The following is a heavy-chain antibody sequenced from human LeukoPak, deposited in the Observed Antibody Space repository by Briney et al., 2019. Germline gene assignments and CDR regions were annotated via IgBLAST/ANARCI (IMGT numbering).Heavy chain of an antibody. CDR3: ARDQAVAGTPQFDY. D-gene: IGHD6-19*01. Sequence: PGGSLRLSCAASGFTFSSYWMSWVRQAPGKGLEWVANIKQDGSEKYYVDSVKGRFTISRDNAKNSLYLQMNSLRAEDTAVYYCARDQAVAGTPQFDYWGQGTLVTVSS. CDR1: GFTFSSYW. V-gene: IGHV3-7*05. CDR2: IKQDGSEK. J-gene: IGHJ4*02.